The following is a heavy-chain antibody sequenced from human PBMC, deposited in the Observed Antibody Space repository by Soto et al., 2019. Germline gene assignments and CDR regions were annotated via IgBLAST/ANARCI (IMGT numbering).Heavy chain of an antibody. D-gene: IGHD2-15*01. CDR2: ISGSGGRT. Sequence: EVQMLESGGGLVQPGGPLRLSCAASGFTFSSYAMSWVRQVPGKGLEWVSTISGSGGRTYYADSVKGRFTISIDNSKNTLYVEMNSLRAEDTAVYYCAKTAGDCSGGRCYSRGFDIWGQGTVVTVSS. V-gene: IGHV3-23*01. J-gene: IGHJ3*02. CDR1: GFTFSSYA. CDR3: AKTAGDCSGGRCYSRGFDI.